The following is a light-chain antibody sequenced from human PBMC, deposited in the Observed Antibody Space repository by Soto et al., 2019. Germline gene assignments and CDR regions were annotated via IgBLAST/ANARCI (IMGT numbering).Light chain of an antibody. Sequence: VVLTQSPATLSLSPGERATLSCRASQSISEFLAWYQQKPGQAPRLLIYDASNRATGTPARFSGSGSGTDFTLTISSLEAEDFAIYFCQKFNKWPWTFGQGTKVESK. CDR1: QSISEF. CDR2: DAS. J-gene: IGKJ1*01. CDR3: QKFNKWPWT. V-gene: IGKV3-11*01.